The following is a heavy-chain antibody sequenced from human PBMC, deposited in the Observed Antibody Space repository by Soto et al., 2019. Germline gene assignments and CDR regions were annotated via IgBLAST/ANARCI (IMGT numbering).Heavy chain of an antibody. Sequence: QVQLVQSGPEVKKPGSTVKVSCKASGGTSNTYPISWVRQAPGQGLEWMGGIIPIFGTSNYAQKFQGRVTITADVSPSTGYMELSSLRSDDTAVYYCATFEKQQLNYFDSWGQGTLVTVSS. CDR3: ATFEKQQLNYFDS. D-gene: IGHD6-13*01. J-gene: IGHJ4*02. CDR2: IIPIFGTS. V-gene: IGHV1-69*12. CDR1: GGTSNTYP.